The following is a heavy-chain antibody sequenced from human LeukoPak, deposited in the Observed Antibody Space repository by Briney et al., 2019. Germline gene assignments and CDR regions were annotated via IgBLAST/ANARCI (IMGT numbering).Heavy chain of an antibody. CDR2: IIPIFGTA. V-gene: IGHV1-69*01. D-gene: IGHD1-26*01. CDR1: GGTFSSYA. Sequence: ASVKVSCKASGGTFSSYAISWVRQAPGQGLEWMGGIIPIFGTANYAQKFQGRVTITADESTSTAYMELSSLRSEDTAVYYCARGGGSYFGFSYLDYWGQGTLVTVSS. CDR3: ARGGGSYFGFSYLDY. J-gene: IGHJ4*02.